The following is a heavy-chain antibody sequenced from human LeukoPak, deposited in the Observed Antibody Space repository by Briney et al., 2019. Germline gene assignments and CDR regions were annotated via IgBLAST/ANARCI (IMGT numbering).Heavy chain of an antibody. D-gene: IGHD4-17*01. CDR3: ARARYGDYAWFDP. Sequence: GSLRLSCAASGFTFSSYSMNWVRQAPGKGLEWVSSISSSSSYIYYADSVKGRFTISRDNAKNSLYLQMNSLRAEDTAVYYCARARYGDYAWFDPWGQGTLVTVSS. CDR2: ISSSSSYI. V-gene: IGHV3-21*01. CDR1: GFTFSSYS. J-gene: IGHJ5*02.